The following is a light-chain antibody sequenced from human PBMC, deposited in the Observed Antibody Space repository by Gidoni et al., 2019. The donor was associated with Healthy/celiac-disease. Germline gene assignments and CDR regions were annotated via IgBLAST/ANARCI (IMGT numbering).Light chain of an antibody. Sequence: DLPMTQSPSSLSASVGDRVTITCQASQDISNYLNWYQQKPGKAPKPLIYDASNLETGVPSRFSGSGSGTDFTFTISSLQPEDIATYYCQQYDNLPLTFGGGTKVEIK. CDR3: QQYDNLPLT. J-gene: IGKJ4*01. V-gene: IGKV1-33*01. CDR2: DAS. CDR1: QDISNY.